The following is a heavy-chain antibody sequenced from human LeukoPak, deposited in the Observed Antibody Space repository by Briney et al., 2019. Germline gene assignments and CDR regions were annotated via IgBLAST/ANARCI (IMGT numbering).Heavy chain of an antibody. D-gene: IGHD2-15*01. CDR1: GSNFDDYA. CDR2: ISWNSGSI. Sequence: GGSLRLSCAASGSNFDDYAMHWVRQAPGKGLEWVSGISWNSGSIGYADSVKGRFTISRDNAKNSLYLQMNSLRAEDTALYYCAKGKMVAAHFDYWGQGTLVTVSS. CDR3: AKGKMVAAHFDY. V-gene: IGHV3-9*01. J-gene: IGHJ4*02.